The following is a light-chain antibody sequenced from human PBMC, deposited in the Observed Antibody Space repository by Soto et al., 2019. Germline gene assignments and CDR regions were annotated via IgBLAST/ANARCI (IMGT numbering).Light chain of an antibody. V-gene: IGKV1-39*01. CDR2: AAS. CDR1: QTINNY. Sequence: DIQMTQSPSSLSASVGDRVTITCRASQTINNYLNWYQQKPGRVPRLLIYAASNLQSGLQSRFSGSASGTDFTLTISSLQVEDYATYYCQQTYGVPQTFGQGTKVEIK. J-gene: IGKJ1*01. CDR3: QQTYGVPQT.